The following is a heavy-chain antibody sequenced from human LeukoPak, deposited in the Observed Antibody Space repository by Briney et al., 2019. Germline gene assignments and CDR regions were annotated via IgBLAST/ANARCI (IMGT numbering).Heavy chain of an antibody. CDR3: TTDPDYYDSTGYYSHY. CDR1: GFTFSSYG. V-gene: IGHV3-15*01. J-gene: IGHJ4*02. Sequence: PGGSLRLSCAASGFTFSSYGMHWVRQAPGKGLEWVGRIKSKTDGGTTDYAAPVKGRFTISRDDSKNTLYLQMNSLKTEDTAVYYCTTDPDYYDSTGYYSHYWGQGTLVTVSS. D-gene: IGHD3-22*01. CDR2: IKSKTDGGTT.